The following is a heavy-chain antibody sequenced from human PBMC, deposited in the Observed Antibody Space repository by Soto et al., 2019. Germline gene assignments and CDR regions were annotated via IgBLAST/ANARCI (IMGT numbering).Heavy chain of an antibody. CDR3: ARVRAESVAGTGFAY. J-gene: IGHJ4*02. CDR1: GFTFSDYY. Sequence: GGSLRLSCAASGFTFSDYYMSWIRQAPWKGLEWVSYISTSSSYTDYADSVKGRFTISRDNAKNSLYLQMYSLRAEDTAVYYCARVRAESVAGTGFAYWGQGTLVTVSS. D-gene: IGHD6-19*01. CDR2: ISTSSSYT. V-gene: IGHV3-11*05.